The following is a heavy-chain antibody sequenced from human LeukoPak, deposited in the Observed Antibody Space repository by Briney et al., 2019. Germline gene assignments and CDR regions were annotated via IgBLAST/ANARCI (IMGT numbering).Heavy chain of an antibody. CDR1: GFTFSTYT. CDR2: ISGGGGST. CDR3: AKGGKWDVTPFDY. Sequence: GGSLRLSCAASGFTFSTYTIHWVRQAPGKGLEWVSTISGGGGSTYYADSVKGRFTISRDNSKNTLYLQVNSLRAEDTAVYYCAKGGKWDVTPFDYWGQGTLVTVSS. J-gene: IGHJ4*02. V-gene: IGHV3-23*01. D-gene: IGHD1-26*01.